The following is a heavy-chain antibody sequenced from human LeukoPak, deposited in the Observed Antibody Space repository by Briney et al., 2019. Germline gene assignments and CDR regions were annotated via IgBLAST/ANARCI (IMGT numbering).Heavy chain of an antibody. CDR1: GGSISRGGYS. CDR3: ARAAGIAAADYYFDY. J-gene: IGHJ4*02. Sequence: SQTLSLTCVVSGGSISRGGYSWNWIRQPPGQGLEWTANIFDNGSTYYNPSLKSRVTISVDTSKNQFSLKLSSVTAADTAVYYCARAAGIAAADYYFDYWGQGTLVTVSS. V-gene: IGHV4-30-4*07. CDR2: IFDNGST. D-gene: IGHD6-13*01.